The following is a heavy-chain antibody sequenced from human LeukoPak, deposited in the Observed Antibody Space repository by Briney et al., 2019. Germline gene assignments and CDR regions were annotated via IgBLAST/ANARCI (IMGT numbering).Heavy chain of an antibody. J-gene: IGHJ5*02. CDR3: ARLNYYDSSGYFTPGPFDP. Sequence: GASVKVSCKASGYTFTSYGINWVRQTPGQGLEWMGWISSYNGNTNYAQKLQDRVTMTTDTSTSTAYMELRSLRSEDTAVYYCARLNYYDSSGYFTPGPFDPWGQGTLVTVSS. CDR2: ISSYNGNT. CDR1: GYTFTSYG. V-gene: IGHV1-18*01. D-gene: IGHD3-22*01.